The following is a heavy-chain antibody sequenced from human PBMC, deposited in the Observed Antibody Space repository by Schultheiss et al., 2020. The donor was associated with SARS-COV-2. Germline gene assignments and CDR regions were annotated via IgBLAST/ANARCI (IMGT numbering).Heavy chain of an antibody. J-gene: IGHJ6*02. CDR1: GYTFTGYY. D-gene: IGHD2-15*01. CDR3: AADGNCSGGSCYSSANYYYYYGMDV. CDR2: ISAYNGNT. V-gene: IGHV1-2*02. Sequence: ASVKVSCKASGYTFTGYYMHWVRQAPGQGLEWMGWISAYNGNTNYAQKFQERVTITRDMSTSTAYMELSSLRSEDTAVYYCAADGNCSGGSCYSSANYYYYYGMDVWGQGTTVTVSS.